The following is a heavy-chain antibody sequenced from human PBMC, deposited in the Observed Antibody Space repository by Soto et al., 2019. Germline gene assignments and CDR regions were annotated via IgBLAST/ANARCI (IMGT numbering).Heavy chain of an antibody. D-gene: IGHD6-25*01. CDR1: GGDLTNSG. CDR3: AKEDRAGFKS. CDR2: IFPLLAMV. Sequence: QVHLVQSGAEMKKPGSSVKVSCKVSGGDLTNSGISWVRQAPGQGLEWMGGIFPLLAMVDYSQKFQGRVTMTADESTNTAYMDLGSLKSDDTAVYYCAKEDRAGFKSWGQGTQVMVSS. V-gene: IGHV1-69*04. J-gene: IGHJ4*02.